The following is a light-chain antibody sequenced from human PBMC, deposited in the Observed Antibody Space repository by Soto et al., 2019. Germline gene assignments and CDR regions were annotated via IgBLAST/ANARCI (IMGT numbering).Light chain of an antibody. V-gene: IGLV2-14*01. CDR2: EVS. CDR1: SSDVGAYDY. CDR3: SSYTTTNTLWV. Sequence: QSALTQPASVSGSPGQSITISCTGTSSDVGAYDYVSWYQQNPGKAPKLIIFEVSDRPSGVSNRFSGSKSGNTASLTISGLQAEDEADYFCSSYTTTNTLWVFGGGTKLTVL. J-gene: IGLJ3*02.